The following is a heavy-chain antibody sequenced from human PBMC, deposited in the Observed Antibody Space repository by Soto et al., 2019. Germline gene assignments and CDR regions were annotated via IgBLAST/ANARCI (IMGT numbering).Heavy chain of an antibody. Sequence: QVQLVQSGPEVKKPGASVKVSCKAAGYTFTNYGITWVRQAPGQGLEWMGWIITYSGNTNYAQKLQDRVSLTADTCASTAYMALTRLRSDDTAVYYCASMPGYSSTWYYAFDIWGQGTLVTVSS. J-gene: IGHJ3*02. CDR3: ASMPGYSSTWYYAFDI. CDR1: GYTFTNYG. V-gene: IGHV1-18*01. D-gene: IGHD6-13*01. CDR2: IITYSGNT.